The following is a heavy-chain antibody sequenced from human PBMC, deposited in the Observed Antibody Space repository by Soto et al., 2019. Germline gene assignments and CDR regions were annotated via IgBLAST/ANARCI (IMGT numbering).Heavy chain of an antibody. CDR1: GIVFSDY. CDR2: ISGSGRTI. V-gene: IGHV3-11*01. J-gene: IGHJ5*02. Sequence: ESGGGLVKPGGSLRLSCAASGIVFSDYMSWVRQAPGKGLEWLSYISGSGRTIYSADSVKGRFTISRDNATNSLYLQMNSLRAEDTAVYYCARLPFPWGWFDPWGQGTLVTVSS. CDR3: ARLPFPWGWFDP. D-gene: IGHD3-16*01.